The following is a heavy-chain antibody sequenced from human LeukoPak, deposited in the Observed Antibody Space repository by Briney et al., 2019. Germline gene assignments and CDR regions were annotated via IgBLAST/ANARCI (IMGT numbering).Heavy chain of an antibody. CDR3: ATGFNTATHDGY. Sequence: NPGGSLRLSCAASGFTFSSYWMSWVRQAPGKGLEWVGRAVQTNSGGITEYAAPVRGRFTISRDDSINTLYLQMASLKTEDTGVYYCATGFNTATHDGYWGQGTLVTVSA. V-gene: IGHV3-15*04. J-gene: IGHJ4*02. D-gene: IGHD1-26*01. CDR2: AVQTNSGGIT. CDR1: GFTFSSYW.